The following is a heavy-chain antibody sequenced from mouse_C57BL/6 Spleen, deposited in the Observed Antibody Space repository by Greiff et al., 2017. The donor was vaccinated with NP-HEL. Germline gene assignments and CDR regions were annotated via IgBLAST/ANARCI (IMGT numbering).Heavy chain of an antibody. CDR2: IRNKANGYTT. V-gene: IGHV7-3*01. J-gene: IGHJ1*03. D-gene: IGHD1-1*01. Sequence: EVMLVESGGGLVQPGGSLSLSCAASGFTFTDYYMSWVRQPPGKALEWLGFIRNKANGYTTEYSASVKGRFTISRDNSQSILYLQMIALRAEDSATYYGARRDYGSREYFDVWGTGTTVTVSS. CDR1: GFTFTDYY. CDR3: ARRDYGSREYFDV.